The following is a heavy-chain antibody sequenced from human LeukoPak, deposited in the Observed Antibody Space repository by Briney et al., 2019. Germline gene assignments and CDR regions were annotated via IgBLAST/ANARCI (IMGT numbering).Heavy chain of an antibody. V-gene: IGHV4-59*01. J-gene: IGHJ4*02. Sequence: SETLSLTCTVSGGSISSYYWSWIRQPPGKGLEWIGYIYYSGSTNYNPSLKSRVTISVDTSKNQFSLKLSSVTAADTAVYYCARRTIIGGGDCLDYWGPGTLVTVSS. D-gene: IGHD2-21*02. CDR3: ARRTIIGGGDCLDY. CDR1: GGSISSYY. CDR2: IYYSGST.